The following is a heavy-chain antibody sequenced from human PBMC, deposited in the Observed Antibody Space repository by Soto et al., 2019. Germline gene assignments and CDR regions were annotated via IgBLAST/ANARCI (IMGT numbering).Heavy chain of an antibody. V-gene: IGHV4-39*01. CDR1: GGSVSSSSYY. Sequence: SDTLCLTCTVSGGSVSSSSYYWGWFRQPPGKGLEWIGSVYYSGSTYYNPSLESRVTISVDKSKNQFSLKLMSLSAADTAVYYCGRLEGLATISYYFDYWGQGALVTVSS. J-gene: IGHJ4*02. CDR3: GRLEGLATISYYFDY. CDR2: VYYSGST. D-gene: IGHD3-9*01.